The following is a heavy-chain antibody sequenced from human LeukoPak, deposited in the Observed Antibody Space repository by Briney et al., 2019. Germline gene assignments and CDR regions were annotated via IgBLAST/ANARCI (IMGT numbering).Heavy chain of an antibody. V-gene: IGHV4-4*02. CDR1: GGSINSIYW. J-gene: IGHJ5*02. D-gene: IGHD3-3*01. Sequence: SETLSLTCAVSGGSINSIYWWSWVRQPPGKGLEWIGEIQHSGNINYNLSLKSRVTISVDKSKNQFSLTVTSVTAADTAIYYCAGNYESGYSIGPWGQGTLVTVSS. CDR3: AGNYESGYSIGP. CDR2: IQHSGNI.